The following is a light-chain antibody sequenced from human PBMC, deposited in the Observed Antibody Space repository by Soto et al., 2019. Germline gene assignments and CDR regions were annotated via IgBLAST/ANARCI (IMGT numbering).Light chain of an antibody. CDR1: SSDLGIYNY. V-gene: IGLV2-11*01. J-gene: IGLJ3*02. CDR2: DVY. CDR3: CSYAGTYTWV. Sequence: QSALTQPRSVSGSPGQSVTISCTGTSSDLGIYNYVSWYQHHPGNAPKLIIYDVYKRPSGVPDRFSASKSDNTASLTISGIQAEDEADYYCCSYAGTYTWVFGGGTKLTVL.